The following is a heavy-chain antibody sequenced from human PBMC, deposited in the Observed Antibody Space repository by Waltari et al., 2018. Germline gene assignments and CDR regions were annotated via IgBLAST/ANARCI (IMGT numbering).Heavy chain of an antibody. Sequence: QVHLVQSGAEVMKPGSSMKVSCKSSGDTFSNFPISWVRQAPGQGLEWFGLIIPIFGTSHYTPKFQGRVTITADESTNTAYLDLNGLRTDDTALYFCAREALYYPDSSGDYKTHYFDSWGQGTLVTVSS. CDR1: GDTFSNFP. CDR3: AREALYYPDSSGDYKTHYFDS. J-gene: IGHJ4*02. V-gene: IGHV1-69*01. D-gene: IGHD3-22*01. CDR2: IIPIFGTS.